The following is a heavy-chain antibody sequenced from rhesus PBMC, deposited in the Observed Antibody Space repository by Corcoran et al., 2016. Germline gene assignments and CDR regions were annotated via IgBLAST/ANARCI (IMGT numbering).Heavy chain of an antibody. D-gene: IGHD6S26*01. CDR1: GAYISTYW. CDR2: INGNTVST. J-gene: IGHJ3*01. V-gene: IGHV4-80*01. CDR3: ARAYSTGWSNAFDF. Sequence: QVQLQESGPGLVKPSETLSLTCAVSGAYISTYWWSWIRQPPGKGLEWIGEINGNTVSTYSNPALKRRVTNSKDASKNHFSLKLSSVTAADTAVDYCARAYSTGWSNAFDFWGQGLRVTVSS.